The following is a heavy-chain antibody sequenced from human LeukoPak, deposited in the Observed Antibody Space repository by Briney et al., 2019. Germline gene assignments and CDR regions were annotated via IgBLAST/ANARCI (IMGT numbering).Heavy chain of an antibody. CDR3: IRGWFDP. J-gene: IGHJ5*02. Sequence: GRSLRLSCAASGFTFSSYGMHWVRQAPGKGLEWVAVISYDGSNKYYADSVKGRFTISGDNSKNTLYLQMNSLRAEDTAVYYCIRGWFDPWGQGTLVTVSS. V-gene: IGHV3-30*03. CDR1: GFTFSSYG. CDR2: ISYDGSNK.